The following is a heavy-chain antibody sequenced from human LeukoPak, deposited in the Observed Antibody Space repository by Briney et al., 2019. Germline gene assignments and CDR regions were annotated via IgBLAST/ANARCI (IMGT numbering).Heavy chain of an antibody. CDR3: ARVLIDGSGSYPYYFDY. V-gene: IGHV4-61*02. D-gene: IGHD3-10*01. CDR2: IYTSGST. J-gene: IGHJ4*02. CDR1: GGSISRGSYY. Sequence: SETLSLTCTVSGGSISRGSYYWSWIRQPAGKGLEWIGRIYTSGSTNYTPSLKSRVTISVDTSKNQFSLKLSSVTAADTAVYYCARVLIDGSGSYPYYFDYWGQGTLVTVSS.